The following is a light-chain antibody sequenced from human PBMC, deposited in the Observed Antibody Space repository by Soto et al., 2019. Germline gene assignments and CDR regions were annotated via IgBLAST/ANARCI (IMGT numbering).Light chain of an antibody. CDR2: EVT. J-gene: IGLJ1*01. Sequence: QSALTQPPSASGSLGQSVTISCTGTSRDVGGSNSVSWYRHHPGKAPKVMIYEVTKRPSGVPDRFSASKSGNTASLTVSGLQAEDGADYSCASSAGTFYVFGSGTKVTVL. CDR3: ASSAGTFYV. V-gene: IGLV2-8*01. CDR1: SRDVGGSNS.